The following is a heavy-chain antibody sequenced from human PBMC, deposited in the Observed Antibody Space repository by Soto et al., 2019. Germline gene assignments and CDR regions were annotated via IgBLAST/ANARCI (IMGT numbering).Heavy chain of an antibody. CDR2: VSFRGDI. Sequence: PGGSLRLSCTASGFMFSSYTMNWVRQAPGKGLEWVSSVSFRGDIYYADSLEGRFTISRDNSKDTVDLQMNGLRAEDTAVYYCARYIRGPTVYYFDFWGPGVLVTVSS. CDR3: ARYIRGPTVYYFDF. J-gene: IGHJ4*02. CDR1: GFMFSSYT. D-gene: IGHD1-1*01. V-gene: IGHV3-21*04.